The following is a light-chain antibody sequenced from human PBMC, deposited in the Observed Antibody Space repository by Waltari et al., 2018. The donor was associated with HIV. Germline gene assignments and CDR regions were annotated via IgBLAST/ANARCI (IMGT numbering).Light chain of an antibody. J-gene: IGKJ5*01. CDR2: SAS. CDR3: QQADSFPIN. V-gene: IGKV1D-12*01. Sequence: DIHLTQSPPSVSASVGDRVTITCRARQGISSWLAWYQQKPGKAPHLLIYSASTLQSGAPWRFSGSISGTDFTLTSNSLLREDFATYYCQQADSFPINFGQGTRLDLK. CDR1: QGISSW.